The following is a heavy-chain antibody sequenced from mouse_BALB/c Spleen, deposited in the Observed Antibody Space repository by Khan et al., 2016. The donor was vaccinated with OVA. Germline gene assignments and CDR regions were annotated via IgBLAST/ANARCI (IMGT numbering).Heavy chain of an antibody. CDR3: TRRNWDVAWFAY. D-gene: IGHD4-1*01. CDR2: IYPGNTDT. CDR1: GYTFTSYW. Sequence: EVQLQQSGTVLARPGALVKMSCKASGYTFTSYWMHWVKQRPGQGLEWIGDIYPGNTDTNYNQKFKGKAKLTAVTSTSTAYMEPYSLTNEDSAVYYCTRRNWDVAWFAYWGQGTLVTVSA. J-gene: IGHJ3*01. V-gene: IGHV1-5*01.